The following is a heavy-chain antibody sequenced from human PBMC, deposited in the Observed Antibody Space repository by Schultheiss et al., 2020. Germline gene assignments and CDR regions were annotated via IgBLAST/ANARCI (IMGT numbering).Heavy chain of an antibody. CDR2: ISWDGGST. J-gene: IGHJ4*02. CDR3: ARDLGVTTETTGVGGY. D-gene: IGHD4-17*01. V-gene: IGHV3-43D*04. CDR1: GFTFSSYG. Sequence: GESLKISCAASGFTFSSYGMHWVRQAPGKGLEWVSLISWDGGSTYYADSVKGRFTISRDNAKNTLYLQMSSLRDEDTAVYYCARDLGVTTETTGVGGYWGQGSLVTVSS.